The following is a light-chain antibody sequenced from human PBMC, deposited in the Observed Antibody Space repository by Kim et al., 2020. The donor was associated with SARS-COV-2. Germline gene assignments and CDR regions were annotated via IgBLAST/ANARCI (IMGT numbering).Light chain of an antibody. CDR2: DAS. Sequence: SPAERATLACRASESVSSYLAWYQQKPCQAPRLLIYDASNRATGIPARFSGSGSGTDFTLTISSLEPEAFAVYYWRQRSNWPTWTFGQGTKVDIK. V-gene: IGKV3-11*01. CDR3: RQRSNWPTWT. J-gene: IGKJ1*01. CDR1: ESVSSY.